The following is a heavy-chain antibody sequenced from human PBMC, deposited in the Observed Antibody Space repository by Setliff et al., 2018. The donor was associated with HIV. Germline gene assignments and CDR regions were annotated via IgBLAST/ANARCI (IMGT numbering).Heavy chain of an antibody. D-gene: IGHD3-22*01. Sequence: PGESLKISCKGSGSSFSSYWIGWVRQMPGKSLEWMGIIYPGDSDTRYSPSFQGQVTISADKSITTAYLQWSSLKAADTAIYYCARGAVTHYYDGSGCDAFDIWGQGTMVTVSS. V-gene: IGHV5-51*01. J-gene: IGHJ3*02. CDR2: IYPGDSDT. CDR3: ARGAVTHYYDGSGCDAFDI. CDR1: GSSFSSYW.